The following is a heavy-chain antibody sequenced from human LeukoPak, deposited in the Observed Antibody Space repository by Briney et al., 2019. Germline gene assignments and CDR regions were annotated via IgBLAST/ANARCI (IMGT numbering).Heavy chain of an antibody. D-gene: IGHD2-8*01. Sequence: GGSLRLSCAASGFTFSNAWMSWVRQAPGKGLEWVAYINQDGREKYYVDSVKGRFTISRDNAKNSVYLQMDSLRDEDTAVYHCTKAPNRYYFDYWGLGTLVTVS. J-gene: IGHJ4*02. CDR2: INQDGREK. CDR1: GFTFSNAW. CDR3: TKAPNRYYFDY. V-gene: IGHV3-7*05.